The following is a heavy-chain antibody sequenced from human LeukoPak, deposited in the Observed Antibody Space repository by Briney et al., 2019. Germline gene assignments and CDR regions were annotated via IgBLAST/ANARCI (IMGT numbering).Heavy chain of an antibody. CDR2: ISGTGENT. J-gene: IGHJ3*02. CDR3: ARVPAGVIGMKDAFDI. Sequence: GGSLRLSCAASGITFSSYGMSWVRQAPGKGLEWVSGISGTGENTYYADSVKGRFTISRDNSKNTLYLQMNSLRAEDTAVYYCARVPAGVIGMKDAFDIWGQGTMVTVSS. V-gene: IGHV3-23*01. CDR1: GITFSSYG. D-gene: IGHD3-16*02.